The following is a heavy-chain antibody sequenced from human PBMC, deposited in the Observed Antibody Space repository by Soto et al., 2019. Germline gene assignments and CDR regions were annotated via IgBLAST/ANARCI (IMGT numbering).Heavy chain of an antibody. D-gene: IGHD2-2*01. CDR3: ATGGGYCSSTSCPADYYYYGMDV. J-gene: IGHJ6*02. V-gene: IGHV1-45*02. CDR1: GYTFTYRY. CDR2: ITPFNGNT. Sequence: SVKVSCKASGYTFTYRYLHWVRQAPGQALEWMGWITPFNGNTNYAQKFQDRVTITRDRSMSTAYMELSSLRSEDTAMYYCATGGGYCSSTSCPADYYYYGMDVWGQGTTVTVSS.